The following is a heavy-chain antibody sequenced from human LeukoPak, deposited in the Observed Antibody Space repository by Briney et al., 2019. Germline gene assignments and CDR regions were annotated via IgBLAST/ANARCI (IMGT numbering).Heavy chain of an antibody. CDR1: GFMFSSNW. D-gene: IGHD5-24*01. CDR2: IKEDGTET. Sequence: GGSLRLSCAASGFMFSSNWMSWVRLAPGKGLEWVANIKEDGTETYYVDSVKGRFTISRDNAKNSLYLQMNSLRVEDTAVYYCAEEGRSLQTYWGQGTLVTVSS. CDR3: AEEGRSLQTY. V-gene: IGHV3-7*03. J-gene: IGHJ4*02.